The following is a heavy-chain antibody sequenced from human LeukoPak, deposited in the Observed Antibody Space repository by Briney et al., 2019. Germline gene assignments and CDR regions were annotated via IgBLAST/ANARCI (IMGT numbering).Heavy chain of an antibody. CDR1: GFTFDDYA. Sequence: GGSLRLSCAASGFTFDDYAMHWVRQAPGKGLEWVSAISGSGGSTYYADSVKGRFTISRDNSKNTLYLQMNSLRAEDTAVYYCAKVGRWELPDYWGQGTLVTVSS. CDR2: ISGSGGST. J-gene: IGHJ4*02. V-gene: IGHV3-23*01. CDR3: AKVGRWELPDY. D-gene: IGHD1-26*01.